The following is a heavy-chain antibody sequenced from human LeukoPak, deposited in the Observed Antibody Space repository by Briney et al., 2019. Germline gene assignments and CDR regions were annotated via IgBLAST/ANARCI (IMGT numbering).Heavy chain of an antibody. J-gene: IGHJ6*03. D-gene: IGHD3-3*01. Sequence: SETLSLTCAVSGGSISGYYWSWIRQPPGKGLEWIGCIYYSGSTNYNPSLKSRVTTSVDTSKNQFSLKLSSVTAADTAVYYCATNSDDFWSGYYYYYYYMDVWGKGTTVTVSS. CDR3: ATNSDDFWSGYYYYYYYMDV. CDR1: GGSISGYY. CDR2: IYYSGST. V-gene: IGHV4-59*08.